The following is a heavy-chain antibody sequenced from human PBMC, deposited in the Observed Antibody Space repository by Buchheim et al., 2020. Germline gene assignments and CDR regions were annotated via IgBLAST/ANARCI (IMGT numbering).Heavy chain of an antibody. Sequence: QVQLQESGPGLVKPSQTLSLTCTVSGGSIGSGSYYWSWIRQSAGKGLEYIGRIYVGGSTNYNPSLKSRVTISVDTSQNQFSLKLSSVTAADTAIYYCARESYPSSGYYYSDYWGQGTL. D-gene: IGHD3-22*01. V-gene: IGHV4-61*02. CDR1: GGSIGSGSYY. CDR2: IYVGGST. J-gene: IGHJ4*02. CDR3: ARESYPSSGYYYSDY.